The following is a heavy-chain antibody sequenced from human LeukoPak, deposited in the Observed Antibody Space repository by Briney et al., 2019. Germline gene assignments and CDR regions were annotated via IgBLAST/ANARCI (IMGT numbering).Heavy chain of an antibody. Sequence: SGPTLVKPTQTLTLTCTFSGFSLSTTGVGVGWIRQPPGKALQWLALIYWDDDKRYSPFLKTRVTLTKDTSKNQVVLTMTNMDPVDTATYYCAHYSPRYYFDTFDIWGQGTMVTVSS. CDR2: IYWDDDK. V-gene: IGHV2-5*02. CDR3: AHYSPRYYFDTFDI. D-gene: IGHD3-10*01. CDR1: GFSLSTTGVG. J-gene: IGHJ3*02.